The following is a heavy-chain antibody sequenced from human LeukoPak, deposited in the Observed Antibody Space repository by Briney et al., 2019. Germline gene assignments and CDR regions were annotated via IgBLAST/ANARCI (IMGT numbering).Heavy chain of an antibody. J-gene: IGHJ4*02. V-gene: IGHV3-23*01. CDR1: GFTFSSYA. Sequence: PGGSLRLSCAASGFTFSSYAMSWVRQAPGKGLEWVSAISGGGGNTYYADSVKGRFTISRDNSKNTLYLQMTSLRAEDTAVYYCAKERITGSGWYGEFDYWGQGTLVTVSS. CDR2: ISGGGGNT. D-gene: IGHD6-19*01. CDR3: AKERITGSGWYGEFDY.